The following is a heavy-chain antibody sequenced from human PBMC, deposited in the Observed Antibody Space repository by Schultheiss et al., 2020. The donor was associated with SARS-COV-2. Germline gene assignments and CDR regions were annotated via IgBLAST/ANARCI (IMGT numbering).Heavy chain of an antibody. D-gene: IGHD1-14*01. J-gene: IGHJ4*02. CDR1: GFTFSSYA. CDR2: ISFDGSDK. CDR3: AKPTTGSYSDY. Sequence: GGSLRLSCAASGFTFSSYAMHWVRQAPGKGLEWVAVISFDGSDKYYADSVKGRVTISRDNSKNTLYLQMNSLRAEDTAVYYCAKPTTGSYSDYWGQGTLVTVSS. V-gene: IGHV3-30*07.